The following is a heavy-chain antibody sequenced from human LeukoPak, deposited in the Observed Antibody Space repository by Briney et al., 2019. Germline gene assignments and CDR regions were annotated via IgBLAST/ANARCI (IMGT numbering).Heavy chain of an antibody. Sequence: GGSLRLSCAASGFTFSSYAMSWVRQAPGKGLEWVSAISGSGGSTYYADSVKGRFTISRDNSKNTLYLQMNSLRAEDTAVYYCAKDVLYRAAAQGPYFDYWGQGTLVTVSS. CDR3: AKDVLYRAAAQGPYFDY. CDR1: GFTFSSYA. CDR2: ISGSGGST. D-gene: IGHD6-13*01. J-gene: IGHJ4*02. V-gene: IGHV3-23*01.